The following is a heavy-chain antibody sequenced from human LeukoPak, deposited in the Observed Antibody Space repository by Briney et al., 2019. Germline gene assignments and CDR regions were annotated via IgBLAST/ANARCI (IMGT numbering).Heavy chain of an antibody. CDR2: ISAYNGNT. V-gene: IGHV1-18*01. Sequence: VASAKVSCKASGYTFTSYGISWVRQAPGQGLEWMGWISAYNGNTNYAQKFQERVTITRDMCTSTAYMELSSLRSEDTAVYYCAADRYYYDSSGQGTRPFDYWGQGTLVTVSS. CDR3: AADRYYYDSSGQGTRPFDY. D-gene: IGHD3-22*01. J-gene: IGHJ4*02. CDR1: GYTFTSYG.